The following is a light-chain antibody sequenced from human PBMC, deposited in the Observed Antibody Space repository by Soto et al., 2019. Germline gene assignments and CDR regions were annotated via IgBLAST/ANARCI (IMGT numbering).Light chain of an antibody. CDR2: KAS. CDR3: QQYSDNWT. Sequence: DIQMTQSPSTLSASVGDRVTITCRASQSISSWLAWYQQKPGTAPNLLIYKASTLQGGVPSRFSGSGSGTEFILTISSLQPDDSAIYYCQQYSDNWTFGQGTKV. J-gene: IGKJ1*01. V-gene: IGKV1-5*03. CDR1: QSISSW.